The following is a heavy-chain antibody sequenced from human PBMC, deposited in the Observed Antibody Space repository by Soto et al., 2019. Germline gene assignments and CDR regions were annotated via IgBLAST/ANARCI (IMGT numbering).Heavy chain of an antibody. Sequence: KVSCKASGGTFSSYWIGWVRQMPGKGLEWMGIIYPGDSDTRYSPSFQGQVTISADKSISTAYLQWSSLKASDTAMYYCARHQDSAYYYYYGMDVWGQGTTVTVSS. CDR2: IYPGDSDT. V-gene: IGHV5-51*01. CDR3: ARHQDSAYYYYYGMDV. CDR1: GGTFSSYW. J-gene: IGHJ6*02.